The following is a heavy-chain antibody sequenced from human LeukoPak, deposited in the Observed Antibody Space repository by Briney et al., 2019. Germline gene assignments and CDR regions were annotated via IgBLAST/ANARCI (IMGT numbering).Heavy chain of an antibody. Sequence: ASVKVSCKASGCTFSSYAISWVRQAPGQGLEWMGGIITTFDTTEYAQKFQGRVSVTADAAATTVYMELSSLRSDDTAVYYCARDLPQHCRGTSCRTDTNPFDPWGQGTPVIVSS. CDR3: ARDLPQHCRGTSCRTDTNPFDP. D-gene: IGHD3-3*02. J-gene: IGHJ5*02. CDR1: GCTFSSYA. CDR2: IITTFDTT. V-gene: IGHV1-69*13.